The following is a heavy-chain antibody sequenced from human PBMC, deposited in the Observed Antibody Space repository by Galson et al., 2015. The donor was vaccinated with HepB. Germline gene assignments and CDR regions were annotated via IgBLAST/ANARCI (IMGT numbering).Heavy chain of an antibody. D-gene: IGHD4-11*01. CDR1: GFTFSSYS. Sequence: SLRLSCAASGFTFSSYSMNWVRQAPGKGLEWVSSISSSSSYIYYADSVKGRFTISRDNAKNSLYLQMNSLRAEDTAVYYCAREFVAGDYSNHRGAFDYWGQGTLVTVSS. CDR2: ISSSSSYI. V-gene: IGHV3-21*01. CDR3: AREFVAGDYSNHRGAFDY. J-gene: IGHJ4*02.